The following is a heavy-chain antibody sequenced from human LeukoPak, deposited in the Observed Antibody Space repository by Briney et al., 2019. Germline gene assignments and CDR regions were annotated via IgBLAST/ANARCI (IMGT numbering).Heavy chain of an antibody. CDR2: ISSSGSTI. D-gene: IGHD5-24*01. Sequence: PGGSLRLSCAASGFTFSSYEMNWVRQAPGKGLEWVSHISSSGSTIYYADSVKGRFTISRDNAKNSLYLQMNSLRAEDTAVYYCARGPGEMATIYGYWGQGTLVTVSS. J-gene: IGHJ4*02. CDR1: GFTFSSYE. V-gene: IGHV3-48*03. CDR3: ARGPGEMATIYGY.